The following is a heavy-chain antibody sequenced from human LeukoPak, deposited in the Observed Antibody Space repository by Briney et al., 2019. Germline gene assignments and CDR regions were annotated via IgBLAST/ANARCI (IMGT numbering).Heavy chain of an antibody. CDR2: IYSGGST. V-gene: IGHV3-53*05. J-gene: IGHJ4*02. CDR3: ALIVPATRGFDY. Sequence: PGGSLRLSCAASGFTLSSNYMSWVRQAPGKGLEWVSGIYSGGSTYYADSVKGRFTISRDNSKNTLYLQMNSLRAEDTAVYYCALIVPATRGFDYWGQGTLVTVSS. CDR1: GFTLSSNY. D-gene: IGHD3-22*01.